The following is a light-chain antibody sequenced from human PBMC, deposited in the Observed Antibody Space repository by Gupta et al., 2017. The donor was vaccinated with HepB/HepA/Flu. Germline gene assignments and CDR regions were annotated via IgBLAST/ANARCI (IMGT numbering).Light chain of an antibody. Sequence: DIVMTQSPLSLPVTPGEPASISCRSSQTLLHSNGYTYLDWYLQKPGQSPQLLIYLGSNRASGVPDRFSASGSGTDFTLKISRVEAEDVGVYYCMQSLQSRTFGGGTKVEIK. J-gene: IGKJ4*01. CDR3: MQSLQSRT. CDR1: QTLLHSNGYTY. CDR2: LGS. V-gene: IGKV2-28*01.